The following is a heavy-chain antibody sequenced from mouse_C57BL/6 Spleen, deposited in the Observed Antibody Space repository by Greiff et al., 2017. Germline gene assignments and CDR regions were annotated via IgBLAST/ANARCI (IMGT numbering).Heavy chain of an antibody. CDR2: IDPSDSET. D-gene: IGHD2-2*01. CDR1: GYTFTSYW. CDR3: ARAGVVTKFAY. J-gene: IGHJ3*01. Sequence: QVQLQQPGAELVRPGSSVKLSCKASGYTFTSYWMYWVKQRPIQGLEWIGNIDPSDSETHYNQKFKDKATLTVDKSSSTAYMQLSSLTSEDSAVYYCARAGVVTKFAYWGQGTLVTVSA. V-gene: IGHV1-52*01.